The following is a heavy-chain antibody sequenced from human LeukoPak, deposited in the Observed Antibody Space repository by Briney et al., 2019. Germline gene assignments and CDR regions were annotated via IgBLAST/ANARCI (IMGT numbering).Heavy chain of an antibody. CDR2: ISSRSSYI. D-gene: IGHD3-10*01. J-gene: IGHJ3*02. Sequence: GSLRLSCAASGFTFSSYSMHWVRQAPGKGLEWVSSISSRSSYISYADSLKGRFTISRDNAKNSLYLQMNSLRAEDTAVYYCARALWVGEGNDAFDIWGQGTMVTASS. CDR3: ARALWVGEGNDAFDI. CDR1: GFTFSSYS. V-gene: IGHV3-21*01.